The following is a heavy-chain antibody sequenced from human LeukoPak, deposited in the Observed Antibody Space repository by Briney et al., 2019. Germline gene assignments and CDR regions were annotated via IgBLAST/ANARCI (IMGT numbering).Heavy chain of an antibody. CDR1: GGSISSGGYS. V-gene: IGHV4-30-2*01. CDR2: IYHSGST. CDR3: AKNGQSGFSFDP. J-gene: IGHJ5*02. Sequence: SQTLSLTCAVSGGSISSGGYSWSWIRQPPGKGLEWIGYIYHSGSTYYNPSLKSRVTISVDRSKNQFSLKLSSVTAADTAVYYCAKNGQSGFSFDPWGQGTLVTVSS. D-gene: IGHD1-26*01.